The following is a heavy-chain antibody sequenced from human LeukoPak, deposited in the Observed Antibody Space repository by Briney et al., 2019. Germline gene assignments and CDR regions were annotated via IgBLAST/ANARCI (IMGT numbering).Heavy chain of an antibody. V-gene: IGHV3-7*01. CDR2: IKEDGSET. CDR3: ARRTTIFPRRYFFDY. Sequence: PGGSLRLSCAASGFTFSNAWMSWVRQAPGKGLEWVANIKEDGSETYYADSVMGRFTISRDNAENSLFLQMTSLRGEDTAVYFCARRTTIFPRRYFFDYWGQGTLVTVSS. CDR1: GFTFSNAW. J-gene: IGHJ4*02. D-gene: IGHD3-3*01.